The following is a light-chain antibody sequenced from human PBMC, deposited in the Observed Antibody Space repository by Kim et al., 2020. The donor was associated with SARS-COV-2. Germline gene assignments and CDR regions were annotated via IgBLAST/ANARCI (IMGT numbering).Light chain of an antibody. CDR2: GKN. J-gene: IGLJ1*01. CDR3: NSRDSSGNHHYV. CDR1: SLRSYY. Sequence: SSELTQDPAVSVALGQTVRITCQGDSLRSYYASWYQQKPGQAPVLVIYGKNNRPSGIPDRFSGSSSGNTASLTITGAQAEDEADYYCNSRDSSGNHHYVFGTGTMVTVL. V-gene: IGLV3-19*01.